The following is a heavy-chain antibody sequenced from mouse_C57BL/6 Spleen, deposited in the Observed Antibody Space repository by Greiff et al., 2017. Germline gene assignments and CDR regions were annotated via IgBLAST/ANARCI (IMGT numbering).Heavy chain of an antibody. CDR3: ARDWDVRAFAY. V-gene: IGHV1-64*01. CDR2: IHPNSGST. D-gene: IGHD4-1*01. Sequence: QVQLQQPGAELVKPGASVKLSCKASGYTFTSYWMHWVKQRPGQGLEWIGMIHPNSGSTNYNEKFKGKATLTVDKSSSTAYMQISRLTYEDSAVYYCARDWDVRAFAYWGQGTLVTVAA. CDR1: GYTFTSYW. J-gene: IGHJ3*01.